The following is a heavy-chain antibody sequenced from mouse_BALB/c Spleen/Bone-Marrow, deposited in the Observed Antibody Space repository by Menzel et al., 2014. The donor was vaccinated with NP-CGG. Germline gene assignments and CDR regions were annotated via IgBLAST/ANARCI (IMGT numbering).Heavy chain of an antibody. J-gene: IGHJ2*01. Sequence: QVQLKESGAELVRPGTSVKVSCKASGCAFTDYLMEWLKQRPGQGLEWIGVINPGSGSTNYNEKFKDKATLTADKSSSTAYMQLSSLTSDDSAVYFCARYDGYFDYWGQGTILTVSS. CDR2: INPGSGST. D-gene: IGHD2-3*01. V-gene: IGHV1-54*01. CDR3: ARYDGYFDY. CDR1: GCAFTDYL.